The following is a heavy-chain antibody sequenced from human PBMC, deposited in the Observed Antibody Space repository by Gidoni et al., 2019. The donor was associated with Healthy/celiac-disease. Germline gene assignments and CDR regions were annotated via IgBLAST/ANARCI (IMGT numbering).Heavy chain of an antibody. CDR1: GGTFSSYT. J-gene: IGHJ4*02. CDR3: ARVSEMAVDY. V-gene: IGHV1-69*02. D-gene: IGHD6-19*01. Sequence: QVQLVQSGAEVKKHGSSVKVSCKASGGTFSSYTISWVRQAPGQGLEWVGRIIPILGIANYAQKFQGRVTITADKSTSTAYMELSSLRSEDTAVYYCARVSEMAVDYWGQGTLVTVSS. CDR2: IIPILGIA.